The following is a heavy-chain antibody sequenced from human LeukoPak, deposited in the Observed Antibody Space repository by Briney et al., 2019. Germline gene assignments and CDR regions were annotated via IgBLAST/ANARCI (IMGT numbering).Heavy chain of an antibody. Sequence: QAGRSLRLSCAASGFTFSSYGMHWVRQAPGKGLEWVAVISYDGSNKYYADSVKGRFTISRDNSKNTLYLQMNSLRAEDTAVYYCAKLGYSGSYDAEYFQHWGQGTLVTVSS. V-gene: IGHV3-30*18. CDR3: AKLGYSGSYDAEYFQH. D-gene: IGHD1-26*01. CDR1: GFTFSSYG. J-gene: IGHJ1*01. CDR2: ISYDGSNK.